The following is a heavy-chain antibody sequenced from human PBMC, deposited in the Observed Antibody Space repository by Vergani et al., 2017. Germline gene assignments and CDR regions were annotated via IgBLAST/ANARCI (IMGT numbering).Heavy chain of an antibody. Sequence: QVQLVQSGAEVKKPGSSVKVSCKASGGTFSSYTISWVRQAPGQGLEWMGRIIPILGIANYAQKFQGRVTITADKSTSTAYMELRSLRSDDTAVYYCARGGVLRYPETFDYWGQGTLVTVSS. V-gene: IGHV1-69*02. D-gene: IGHD3-9*01. CDR1: GGTFSSYT. J-gene: IGHJ4*02. CDR3: ARGGVLRYPETFDY. CDR2: IIPILGIA.